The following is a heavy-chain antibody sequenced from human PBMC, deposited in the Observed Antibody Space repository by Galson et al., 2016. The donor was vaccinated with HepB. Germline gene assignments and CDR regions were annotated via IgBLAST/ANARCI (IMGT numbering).Heavy chain of an antibody. CDR1: GDSVSSNSAA. V-gene: IGHV6-1*01. CDR3: ARDFRDYVWGTNRYFDC. J-gene: IGHJ4*02. D-gene: IGHD3-16*01. Sequence: CAISGDSVSSNSAAWNWIRQSPSRGLEWLGRTYYRSQWYSDYAVSVKSRITINSDTSKNQFSLHLKSVTPEDTAVYSCARDFRDYVWGTNRYFDCWGQGTLVSVSS. CDR2: TYYRSQWYS.